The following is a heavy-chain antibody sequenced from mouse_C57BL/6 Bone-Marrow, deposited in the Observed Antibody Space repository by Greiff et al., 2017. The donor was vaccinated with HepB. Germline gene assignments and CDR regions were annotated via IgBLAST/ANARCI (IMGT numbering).Heavy chain of an antibody. D-gene: IGHD2-4*01. CDR3: ARSYDYDGGAWFAY. J-gene: IGHJ3*01. V-gene: IGHV5-12*01. CDR2: ISNGGGST. Sequence: EVMLVESGGGLVQPGGSLKLSCAASGFTFSDYYMYWVRQTPEKRLEWVAYISNGGGSTYYPDTVKGRFTISRDNAKNTLYLQMSRLKSEDTAMYYCARSYDYDGGAWFAYWGQGTLVTVSA. CDR1: GFTFSDYY.